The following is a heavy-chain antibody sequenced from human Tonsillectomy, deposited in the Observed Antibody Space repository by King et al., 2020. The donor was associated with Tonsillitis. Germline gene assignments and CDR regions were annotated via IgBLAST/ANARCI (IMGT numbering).Heavy chain of an antibody. D-gene: IGHD1-26*01. J-gene: IGHJ6*02. CDR3: ARVSPHTWALLYGMDV. CDR1: GYTFTGYY. Sequence: VQLVESGAEVKKPGASVKVSCKASGYTFTGYYMHWVRQAPGQGLEWMGWINPNSGGTNYAQKFQGRVTMTRDMSISTAYMELSRLRSDDTAVYYCARVSPHTWALLYGMDVWGQGTTVTVSS. CDR2: INPNSGGT. V-gene: IGHV1-2*02.